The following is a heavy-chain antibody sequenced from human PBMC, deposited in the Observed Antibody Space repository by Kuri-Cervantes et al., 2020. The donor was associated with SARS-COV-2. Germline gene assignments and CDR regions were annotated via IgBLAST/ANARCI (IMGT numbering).Heavy chain of an antibody. CDR3: ARKFWSGYLLDY. D-gene: IGHD3-3*01. CDR1: GYTFTSYY. J-gene: IGHJ4*02. V-gene: IGHV1-18*04. CDR2: ISAYNGNT. Sequence: ASVKVSCKASGYTFTSYYMHWVRQAPGRGLEWMGWISAYNGNTNYAQKLQGRVTMTTDTSTSTAYMELRSLRSDDTAVYYCARKFWSGYLLDYWGQGTLVTVSS.